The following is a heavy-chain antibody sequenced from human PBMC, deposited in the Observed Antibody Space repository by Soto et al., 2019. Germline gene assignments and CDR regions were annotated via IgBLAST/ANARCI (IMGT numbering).Heavy chain of an antibody. V-gene: IGHV1-69*01. CDR3: ARVGLGAYDY. J-gene: IGHJ4*02. Sequence: QVQLVQSGAEVKKPGSSVKVSCKASGGIFSNFAFNWMRQAPGQGLEWMGGIIPTLGTPHYAQKFLGRVTITADESTRTVYMEMSSLTVVDTAVYYCARVGLGAYDYWGQGTLVIVSS. D-gene: IGHD6-19*01. CDR2: IIPTLGTP. CDR1: GGIFSNFA.